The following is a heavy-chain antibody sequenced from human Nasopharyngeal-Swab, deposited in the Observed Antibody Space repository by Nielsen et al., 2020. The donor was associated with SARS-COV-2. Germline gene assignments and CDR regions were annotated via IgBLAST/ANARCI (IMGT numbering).Heavy chain of an antibody. V-gene: IGHV4-39*01. CDR2: IYYSGST. D-gene: IGHD2-2*01. Sequence: RQAPGKGLEWIGSIYYSGSTYYNPSLKSRVTISVDTSKNQFSLKLSSVTAADTAVYYCARRPNCSSTSCSYYYYMDVWGKGTTVTVPS. CDR3: ARRPNCSSTSCSYYYYMDV. J-gene: IGHJ6*03.